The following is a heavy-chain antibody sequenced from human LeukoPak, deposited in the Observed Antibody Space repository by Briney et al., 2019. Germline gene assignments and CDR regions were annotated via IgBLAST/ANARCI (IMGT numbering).Heavy chain of an antibody. CDR3: AKGPYSSGPGYYFDY. D-gene: IGHD6-19*01. V-gene: IGHV3-23*01. J-gene: IGHJ4*02. CDR1: GFTFSGYA. Sequence: GGSLRLSSAASGFTFSGYAMSWVRQAPRKGLESVSYISGSGGGTYYADSVKGRLTISRDNSKNTLYLQMISLRAENTAVYYCAKGPYSSGPGYYFDYWGQGTLVTVSS. CDR2: ISGSGGGT.